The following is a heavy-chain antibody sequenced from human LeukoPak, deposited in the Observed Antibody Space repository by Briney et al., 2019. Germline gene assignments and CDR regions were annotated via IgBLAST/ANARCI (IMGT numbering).Heavy chain of an antibody. V-gene: IGHV1-69*04. J-gene: IGHJ5*02. CDR1: GGTFSSYA. CDR2: IIPILGIA. Sequence: EASVKVSCKASGGTFSSYAISWVRQAPGQGLEWMGRIIPILGIANYAQRFQGRVTITADKSTSTAYMELSSLRSEDTAVYYCASGPPVFPWGQGTLVTVSS. CDR3: ASGPPVFP.